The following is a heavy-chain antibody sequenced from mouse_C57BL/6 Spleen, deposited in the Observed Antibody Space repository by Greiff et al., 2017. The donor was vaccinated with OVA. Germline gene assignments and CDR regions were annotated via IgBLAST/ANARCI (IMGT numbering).Heavy chain of an antibody. V-gene: IGHV1-82*01. CDR3: ARRLRYAMDY. CDR2: IYPGDGDT. Sequence: VMLVESGPGLVKPGASVKISCTASGYAFSSSWMNWVKQRPGKGLEWIGRIYPGDGDTNYNGKFKGKATLTADKSYSTDYMQLSSLTSEDYAVDFCARRLRYAMDYWGQGTSVTVSS. D-gene: IGHD1-1*01. CDR1: GYAFSSSW. J-gene: IGHJ4*01.